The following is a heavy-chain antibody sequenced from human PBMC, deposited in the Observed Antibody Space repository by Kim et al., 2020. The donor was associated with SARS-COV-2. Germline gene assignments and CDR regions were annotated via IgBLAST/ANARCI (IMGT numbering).Heavy chain of an antibody. Sequence: GGSLRLSCTASGFTFGDYAMSWVRQAPGKGLEWVGFIRSKAYGGTTEYAASVKGRFTISRDDSKSIAYLQMNSLKTEDTAVYYCTRATSYYYDSSGYYTSDYWGQGTLVTVSS. CDR2: IRSKAYGGTT. D-gene: IGHD3-22*01. V-gene: IGHV3-49*04. J-gene: IGHJ4*02. CDR3: TRATSYYYDSSGYYTSDY. CDR1: GFTFGDYA.